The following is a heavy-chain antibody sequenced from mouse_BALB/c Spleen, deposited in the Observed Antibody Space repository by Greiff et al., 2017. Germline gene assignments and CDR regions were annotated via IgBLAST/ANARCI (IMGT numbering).Heavy chain of an antibody. Sequence: LQQPGAELVKPGASVKMSCKASGYTFTSYNMHWVKQTPGPGLEWIGAIYPGNGDTSYTQKFKGKATLTADKSYSRAYMQISSLASEDSAVYYSARSGYPYYGMDYWGQGTSVTV. V-gene: IGHV1-12*01. D-gene: IGHD2-2*01. CDR2: IYPGNGDT. J-gene: IGHJ4*01. CDR3: ARSGYPYYGMDY. CDR1: GYTFTSYN.